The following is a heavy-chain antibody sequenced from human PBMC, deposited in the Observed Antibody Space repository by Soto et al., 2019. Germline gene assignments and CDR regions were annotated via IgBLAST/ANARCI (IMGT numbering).Heavy chain of an antibody. V-gene: IGHV1-69*12. D-gene: IGHD1-1*01. Sequence: QVPLVQSGAEVKKPGSSVKVSCKASGSTFSTYAISWVRQAPGQGLEWMGGIIPIFNRPNYAQKFQARLTIAADESSSTAYMELSSLRSEDTAVYYCARQLNWNYYYYGMDVWGQGTTVTVSS. CDR3: ARQLNWNYYYYGMDV. CDR1: GSTFSTYA. J-gene: IGHJ6*02. CDR2: IIPIFNRP.